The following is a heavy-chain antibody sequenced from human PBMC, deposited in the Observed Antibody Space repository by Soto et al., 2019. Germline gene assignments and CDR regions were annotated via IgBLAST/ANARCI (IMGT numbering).Heavy chain of an antibody. CDR1: GGSIIRYY. CDR3: AGGSPVAY. D-gene: IGHD3-16*01. V-gene: IGHV4-59*01. CDR2: IYYSGST. Sequence: SETLSLTCTVSGGSIIRYYWSWIRQPPGKGLEWIGYIYYSGSTNYNPSLKSRVTISVDTSKNQFSLKLSSVTAADTAVYYCAGGSPVAYWGQGTLVTVSS. J-gene: IGHJ4*02.